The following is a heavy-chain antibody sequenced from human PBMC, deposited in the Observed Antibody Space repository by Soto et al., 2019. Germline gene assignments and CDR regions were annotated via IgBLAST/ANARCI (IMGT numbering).Heavy chain of an antibody. CDR1: GYNFTSYG. CDR3: STDRATMDV. CDR2: IRAYNGNT. V-gene: IGHV1-18*01. Sequence: QVQLVQSGAEVKKPGASVKVSCKASGYNFTSYGISWVRQAPGQGLEWMGWIRAYNGNTNYAQKLQGRVTMTTDTSTRTAYMALRSLGSDDTAVYYCSTDRATMDVWGQGNTVTVSS. J-gene: IGHJ6*02.